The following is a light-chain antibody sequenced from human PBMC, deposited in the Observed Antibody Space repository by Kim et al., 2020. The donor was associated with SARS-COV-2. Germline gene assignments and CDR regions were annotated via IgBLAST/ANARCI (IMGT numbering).Light chain of an antibody. CDR1: QSVSST. V-gene: IGKV3-15*01. J-gene: IGKJ2*01. CDR3: QQYNNWPYT. CDR2: GAS. Sequence: IVMTQSPATLSVSPGERATLSCRASQSVSSTLAWYQQTPGQAPRLIIYGASTRATGIPARFSGRGSGTEFTLTISSLQSEDFAVYYCQQYNNWPYTFGQGTKLEI.